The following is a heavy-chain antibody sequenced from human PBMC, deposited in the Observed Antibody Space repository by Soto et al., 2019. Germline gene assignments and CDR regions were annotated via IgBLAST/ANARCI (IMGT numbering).Heavy chain of an antibody. CDR3: AKDRRAGGNYGFYSDF. J-gene: IGHJ4*02. CDR1: GFTFSSYG. V-gene: IGHV3-23*01. D-gene: IGHD1-7*01. CDR2: SSATGAGT. Sequence: GGSLRLSCAASGFTFSSYGMTWVRQAPGKGLEWVSFSSATGAGTYYADSVKDRFTISRDNSKNTLYLQMTSLRADDTAVYYCAKDRRAGGNYGFYSDFWGQGALVTV.